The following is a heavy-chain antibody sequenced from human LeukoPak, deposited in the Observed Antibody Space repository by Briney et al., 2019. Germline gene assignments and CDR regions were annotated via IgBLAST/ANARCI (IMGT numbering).Heavy chain of an antibody. D-gene: IGHD3-22*01. J-gene: IGHJ4*02. V-gene: IGHV3-9*01. CDR1: GFTLDDYA. Sequence: GGSLRLSCAASGFTLDDYAMHWVRQAPGKGLEWVSGISWNSGSIGYADSVKGRFTISRDNAKNSLYLQMNSLRAEDTALYYCAKDTYYDSSGYYDYWGQGTLVTVSS. CDR2: ISWNSGSI. CDR3: AKDTYYDSSGYYDY.